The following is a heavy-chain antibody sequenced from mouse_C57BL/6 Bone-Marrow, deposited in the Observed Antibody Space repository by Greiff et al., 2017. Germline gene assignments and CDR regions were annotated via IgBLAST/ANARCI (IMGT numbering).Heavy chain of an antibody. CDR1: GYSFTSYY. CDR2: IYPGSGNT. Sequence: QVQLQQSGPELVKPGASVKISCKASGYSFTSYYIHWVKQRPGQGLEWIGWIYPGSGNTKYNEKFKGKATLTADTSSSTAYMQLSSLTSEDSAVYCGASPSYYSNWYFDVWGTGTTVTVSS. V-gene: IGHV1-66*01. J-gene: IGHJ1*03. D-gene: IGHD2-5*01. CDR3: ASPSYYSNWYFDV.